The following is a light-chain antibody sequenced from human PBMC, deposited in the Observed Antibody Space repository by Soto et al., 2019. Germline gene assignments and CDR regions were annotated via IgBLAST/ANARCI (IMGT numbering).Light chain of an antibody. CDR1: QTISSW. CDR3: QHYNSYSEA. Sequence: DIQMTQSPSTLSAFVGDRVTITCRASQTISSWLAWYQQKPGKAPKLLIYKASTLKSGVPSRFSGSGSGKEFTLTISSLQHDDFATYYCQHYNSYSEAFGQGTKV. CDR2: KAS. J-gene: IGKJ1*01. V-gene: IGKV1-5*03.